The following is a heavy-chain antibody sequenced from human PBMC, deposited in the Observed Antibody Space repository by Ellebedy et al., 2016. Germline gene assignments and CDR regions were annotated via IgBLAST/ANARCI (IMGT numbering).Heavy chain of an antibody. CDR1: GVTFSSRA. V-gene: IGHV3-23*01. CDR2: ISGSGITT. J-gene: IGHJ4*02. CDR3: AQGRSAMDY. Sequence: GESLKISXVASGVTFSSRAMNWVRQAPGKGLERVALISGSGITTFYADSVKGRFTISRDNSKNTVLLQMNSLRVEDTAVYYCAQGRSAMDYWGQGTLVTVSS. D-gene: IGHD2-2*03.